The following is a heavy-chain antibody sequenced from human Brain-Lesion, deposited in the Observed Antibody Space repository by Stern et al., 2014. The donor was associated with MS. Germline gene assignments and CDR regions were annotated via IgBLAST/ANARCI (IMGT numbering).Heavy chain of an antibody. CDR3: ARDQRGITIFGVVTDYYYLGMDV. CDR2: INPNTGGT. CDR1: GYIFTAYY. V-gene: IGHV1-2*02. J-gene: IGHJ6*02. Sequence: VQLVESGAEVKKPGASVKVSCKTSGYIFTAYYIHWVRQAPGQGLEWMAWINPNTGGTKYAQKFQGRVTMSRDTSISTAYVELSSLTSDDTAVYYCARDQRGITIFGVVTDYYYLGMDVWGQGTTVTVSS. D-gene: IGHD3-3*01.